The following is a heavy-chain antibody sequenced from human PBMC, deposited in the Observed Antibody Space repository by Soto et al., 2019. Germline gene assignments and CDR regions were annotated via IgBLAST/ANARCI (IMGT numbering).Heavy chain of an antibody. CDR3: AKASKGYTGYDLDY. V-gene: IGHV3-23*01. CDR2: LSGSGSTT. J-gene: IGHJ4*02. CDR1: GFSFGGYG. D-gene: IGHD5-12*01. Sequence: EVQLLESGGDLVQPGGSLRLSCAASGFSFGGYGMSWVRQAPGKGLEWVSALSGSGSTTYYADSVRGRFIISRDNSRDTLFLPMNSLRADDTAVYFCAKASKGYTGYDLDYWGQGTVVTVSP.